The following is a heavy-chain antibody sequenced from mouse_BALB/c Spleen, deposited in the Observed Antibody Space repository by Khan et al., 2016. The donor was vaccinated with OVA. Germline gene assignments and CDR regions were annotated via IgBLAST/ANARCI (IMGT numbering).Heavy chain of an antibody. V-gene: IGHV1S56*01. CDR2: NYPGDGST. CDR1: GYTFTSYD. D-gene: IGHD1-1*01. Sequence: QVQLQQSGPEVVKPGALVKISCKASGYTFTSYDINWVKQRPGQGLEWIGWNYPGDGSTEYNEKFKGKATLTADESSNKAYMQISSLTSENFAVYFCAREGVRGVAMDYWGQGTSVTVSS. CDR3: AREGVRGVAMDY. J-gene: IGHJ4*01.